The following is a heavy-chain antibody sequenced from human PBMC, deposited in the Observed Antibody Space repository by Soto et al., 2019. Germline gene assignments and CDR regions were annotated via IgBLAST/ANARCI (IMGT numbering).Heavy chain of an antibody. D-gene: IGHD6-13*01. J-gene: IGHJ4*02. CDR1: GGSISGGGNY. Sequence: SETLSLNCTVSGGSISGGGNYWSWIRQHPGKGLEWIGYIYYSGSTYYNPSLKSRVTISVDTSKNQFSLKLSSVTAADTAVYFCARAPNSWYVYFDDWGQGTLVTVSS. V-gene: IGHV4-31*03. CDR3: ARAPNSWYVYFDD. CDR2: IYYSGST.